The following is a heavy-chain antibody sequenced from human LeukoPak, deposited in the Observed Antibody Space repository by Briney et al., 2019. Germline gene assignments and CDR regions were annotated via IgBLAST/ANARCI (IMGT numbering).Heavy chain of an antibody. V-gene: IGHV4-34*01. CDR2: INQSGST. D-gene: IGHD3-10*01. J-gene: IGHJ4*02. CDR3: ARGYGSGFAY. CDR1: GGSFSGYY. Sequence: SETLSLTCAVYGGSFSGYYWSWIRQSPGKGLEWIGEINQSGSTNHNQSLKSRVTISVDTSKNQFSLKVSSVTAADTAVYYCARGYGSGFAYWGQGTLVTVSS.